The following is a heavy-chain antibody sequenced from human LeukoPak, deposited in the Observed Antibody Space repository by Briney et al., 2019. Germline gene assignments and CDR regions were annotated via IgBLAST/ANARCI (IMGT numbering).Heavy chain of an antibody. Sequence: GESLKISCKGSGYSFTSYWIGWVRQMPGKGLEWMGIIYPGDSDTRYSPSFQGQVTISADKSISTAYLQWSSLKASDTAMYYCARQSHHIITGGAVDIWGQGTMVTVSS. CDR3: ARQSHHIITGGAVDI. D-gene: IGHD3-10*01. CDR1: GYSFTSYW. J-gene: IGHJ3*02. V-gene: IGHV5-51*01. CDR2: IYPGDSDT.